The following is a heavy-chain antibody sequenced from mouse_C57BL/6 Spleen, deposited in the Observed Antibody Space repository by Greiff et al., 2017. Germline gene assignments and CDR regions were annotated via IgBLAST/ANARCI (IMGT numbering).Heavy chain of an antibody. V-gene: IGHV1-61*01. CDR2: IYPSDSET. CDR1: GYTFTSYW. CDR3: ARELRLQKAMDY. Sequence: VQLQQPGAELVRPGSSVKLSCKASGYTFTSYWMDWVKQRPGQGLEWIGNIYPSDSETHYNQKFKDKATLTVDKSSSTAYMQLSSLTSEDSAVYYCARELRLQKAMDYWGQGTSVTVSS. D-gene: IGHD3-2*02. J-gene: IGHJ4*01.